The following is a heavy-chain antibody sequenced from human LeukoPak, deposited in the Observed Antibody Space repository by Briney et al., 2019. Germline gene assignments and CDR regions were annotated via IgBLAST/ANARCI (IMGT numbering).Heavy chain of an antibody. CDR3: ARDVFAGWYYQ. J-gene: IGHJ4*02. D-gene: IGHD2-2*01. V-gene: IGHV4-30-4*01. CDR2: IYYSGST. Sequence: SETLSLTCTVSGASISSCNYYWSWIRQPPGKGLEWIGYIYYSGSTYYNPSLKSRLTISVDTSRNQFSLELSSVTAADTAVYYCARDVFAGWYYQWGQGTLVTVSS. CDR1: GASISSCNYY.